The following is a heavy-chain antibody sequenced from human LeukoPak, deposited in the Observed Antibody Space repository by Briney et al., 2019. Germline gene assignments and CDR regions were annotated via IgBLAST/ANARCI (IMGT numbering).Heavy chain of an antibody. J-gene: IGHJ4*02. CDR3: ATGYTYDYSLY. CDR2: FDPEDGAR. V-gene: IGHV1-24*01. Sequence: ASVKVSFKLSLDTVTGFSIHGVRQAPGHGLEWMGGFDPEDGARIFAEKFQGRVTMTEDTSTDTAYMDLSSLRSEDTAVYYCATGYTYDYSLYWGQGTLVTVSS. D-gene: IGHD5-18*01. CDR1: LDTVTGFS.